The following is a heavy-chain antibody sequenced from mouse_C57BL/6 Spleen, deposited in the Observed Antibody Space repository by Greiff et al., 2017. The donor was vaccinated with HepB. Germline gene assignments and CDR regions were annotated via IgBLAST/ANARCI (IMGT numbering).Heavy chain of an antibody. V-gene: IGHV5-4*01. J-gene: IGHJ2*01. CDR2: ISDGGSYT. CDR3: AREEFDY. CDR1: GFTFSSYA. Sequence: DVKLQESGGGLVKPGGSLKLSCAASGFTFSSYAMSWVRQTPEKRLEWVATISDGGSYTYYPDNVKGRFTISRDNAKNNLYLQMSHLKSEDTAMYYCAREEFDYWGQGTTLTVSS.